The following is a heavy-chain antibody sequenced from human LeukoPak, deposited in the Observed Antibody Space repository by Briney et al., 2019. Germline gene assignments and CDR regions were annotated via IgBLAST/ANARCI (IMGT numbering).Heavy chain of an antibody. D-gene: IGHD1-1*01. J-gene: IGHJ3*02. Sequence: SETLSLTCAVYGGSFSGYYWSWIRQPPGKGLEWIGEINHSGSTNYNPSLKSRVTISVDTSKNQFSLKLSSVTAADTAVYYCARKPLWRGRRAFDIWGQGTMVTVSS. V-gene: IGHV4-34*01. CDR1: GGSFSGYY. CDR3: ARKPLWRGRRAFDI. CDR2: INHSGST.